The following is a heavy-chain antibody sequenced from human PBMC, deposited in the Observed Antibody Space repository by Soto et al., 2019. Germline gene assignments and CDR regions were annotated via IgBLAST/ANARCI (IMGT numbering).Heavy chain of an antibody. V-gene: IGHV4-39*01. D-gene: IGHD4-17*01. Sequence: SETLSLTCTVSGDSISSYNYYWGWIRQPPGKGLEWIGSIYYSGNTYYNPSLKSRVTISVDTSKNQFSLRLNSVTAADTALYFCARQVYGDYLGGNWFDPWGQGALVTVSS. J-gene: IGHJ5*02. CDR3: ARQVYGDYLGGNWFDP. CDR2: IYYSGNT. CDR1: GDSISSYNYY.